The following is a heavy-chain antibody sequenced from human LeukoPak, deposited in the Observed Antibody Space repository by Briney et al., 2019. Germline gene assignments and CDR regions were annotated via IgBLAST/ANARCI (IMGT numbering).Heavy chain of an antibody. Sequence: GGSLRLSCEASGFPFSSYSMNWVRQAPGKGLEWVSYISSSSSTIYYADSVKGRFTISRDNAKNSLYLQMNSLRAEDTAVYYCARDRQEYYYDSTSPDYWGQGTLVTVSS. CDR2: ISSSSSTI. J-gene: IGHJ4*02. D-gene: IGHD3-22*01. V-gene: IGHV3-48*01. CDR1: GFPFSSYS. CDR3: ARDRQEYYYDSTSPDY.